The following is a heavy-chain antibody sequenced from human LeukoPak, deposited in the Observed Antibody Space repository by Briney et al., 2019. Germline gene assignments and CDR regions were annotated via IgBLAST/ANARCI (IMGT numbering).Heavy chain of an antibody. Sequence: GGSLRLSCAASGFIFSNYGINWVRQAPGKGLQWVSYISTTGSITYYADSVKGRFTISRDNAKNSLYLQMNSLRDEDTAVYYCASDLTSTVTLGYWDQGTLVTVSS. CDR3: ASDLTSTVTLGY. D-gene: IGHD4-17*01. V-gene: IGHV3-48*02. J-gene: IGHJ4*02. CDR1: GFIFSNYG. CDR2: ISTTGSIT.